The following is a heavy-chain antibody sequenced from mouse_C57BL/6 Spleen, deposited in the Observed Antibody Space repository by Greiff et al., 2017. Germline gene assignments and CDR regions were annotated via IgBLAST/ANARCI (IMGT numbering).Heavy chain of an antibody. CDR1: GYTFTSYW. CDR3: ARPYGNYVDYAMDY. J-gene: IGHJ4*01. V-gene: IGHV1-72*01. Sequence: VQLQQPGAELVKPGASVKLSCKASGYTFTSYWLHWVKQRPGRGLEWIGRIDPNSGGTKYNEKFKSKATLTVDKPSSTAYLQLTSLAPEDSAVYYCARPYGNYVDYAMDYTGQGNSETASS. D-gene: IGHD2-1*01. CDR2: IDPNSGGT.